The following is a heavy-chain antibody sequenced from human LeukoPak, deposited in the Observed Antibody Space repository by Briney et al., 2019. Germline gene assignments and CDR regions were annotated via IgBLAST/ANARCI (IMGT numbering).Heavy chain of an antibody. Sequence: GGSLRLSCAASGFIFSSYWMHWVRQVPGKGLVWVSRVYTDGTTTDFADSVKGRFTVSRDNAKNTLYLQMDSLRAEDTAMYYCASSVVSTYWYFDLWGRSTLVTVSS. J-gene: IGHJ2*01. V-gene: IGHV3-74*01. CDR3: ASSVVSTYWYFDL. D-gene: IGHD4-23*01. CDR2: VYTDGTTT. CDR1: GFIFSSYW.